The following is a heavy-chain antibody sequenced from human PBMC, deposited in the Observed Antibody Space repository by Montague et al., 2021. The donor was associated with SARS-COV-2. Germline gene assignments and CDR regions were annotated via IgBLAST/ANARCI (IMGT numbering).Heavy chain of an antibody. Sequence: NTGYAQKFQGRVTMTRNTSISTAYMELSSLRSEDTAVYYCARGLVPAASWFDPWGHGTLVTVSS. V-gene: IGHV1-8*01. J-gene: IGHJ5*02. CDR3: ARGLVPAASWFDP. D-gene: IGHD2-2*01. CDR2: NT.